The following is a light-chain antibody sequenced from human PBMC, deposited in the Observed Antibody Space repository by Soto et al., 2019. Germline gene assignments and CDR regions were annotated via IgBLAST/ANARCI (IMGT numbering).Light chain of an antibody. V-gene: IGLV2-8*01. CDR3: SSYAASNNLV. CDR2: EVS. CDR1: SSNVGGYNY. Sequence: QSALTQPPSASGSPGQSVTISCTGTSSNVGGYNYVSWYQQHPGKAPKLTIYEVSKRPSGVPDRFSGSKSGNTASLTVSGLQAEDEADYYCSSYAASNNLVFGGRTKLTVL. J-gene: IGLJ2*01.